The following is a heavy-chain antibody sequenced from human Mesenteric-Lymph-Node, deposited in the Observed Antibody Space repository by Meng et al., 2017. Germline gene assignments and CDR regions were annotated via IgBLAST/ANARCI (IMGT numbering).Heavy chain of an antibody. Sequence: QVLLVQSGAEVKKPGSSVKVSCKASGGTFSSYAISWVRQAPGQGLEWMGGLIPVLNKAKSAPRFQDRVTFTADETTTTAYTELSSLTFEDTAVYFCARGRGNQPLFDFWGQGTLVTVSS. D-gene: IGHD2/OR15-2a*01. V-gene: IGHV1-69*11. J-gene: IGHJ4*02. CDR3: ARGRGNQPLFDF. CDR2: LIPVLNKA. CDR1: GGTFSSYA.